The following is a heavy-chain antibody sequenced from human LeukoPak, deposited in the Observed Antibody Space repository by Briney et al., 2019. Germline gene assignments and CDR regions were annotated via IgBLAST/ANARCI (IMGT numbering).Heavy chain of an antibody. Sequence: GGSLRLSCAASGFTVSSNYMSWVRQAPGKGLEWVLVIYSGGSTYYADSVKGRFTISRDNSKNTLYLQMNSLRAEDTAVYYCARQSSGWFFDYWGQGTLVTVSS. J-gene: IGHJ4*02. CDR3: ARQSSGWFFDY. CDR1: GFTVSSNY. V-gene: IGHV3-53*01. D-gene: IGHD6-19*01. CDR2: IYSGGST.